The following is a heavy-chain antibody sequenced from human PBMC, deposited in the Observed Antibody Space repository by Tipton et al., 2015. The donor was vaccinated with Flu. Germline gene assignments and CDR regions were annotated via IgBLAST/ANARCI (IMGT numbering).Heavy chain of an antibody. Sequence: TLSLTCTVSGGSGGSISSYFWNWIRQPPGKGLEWIGYIYYSGSTNYNPSLKSRVTISVDTSKNRFSLKLTSVTAADTAVYYCARSSVTYGSRLLDYWGQGTLDTVSS. D-gene: IGHD3-10*01. CDR3: ARSSVTYGSRLLDY. CDR1: GGSGGSISSYF. J-gene: IGHJ4*02. V-gene: IGHV4-59*01. CDR2: IYYSGST.